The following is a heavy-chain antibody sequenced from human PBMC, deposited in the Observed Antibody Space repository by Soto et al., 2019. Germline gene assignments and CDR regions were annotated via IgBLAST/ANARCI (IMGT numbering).Heavy chain of an antibody. Sequence: QITLKESGPTLVKPTQTLTLTCTFSGFSLSTSGVGVGWIRQPPGKALEWLALIYWDDDKRYSPSLKSRLTIAKDTSKNQVVLTITNMDPVDTATYYCAHRTEWLRRLYYYYGMDVWGQGTTVTVSS. D-gene: IGHD5-12*01. CDR1: GFSLSTSGVG. CDR3: AHRTEWLRRLYYYYGMDV. CDR2: IYWDDDK. J-gene: IGHJ6*02. V-gene: IGHV2-5*02.